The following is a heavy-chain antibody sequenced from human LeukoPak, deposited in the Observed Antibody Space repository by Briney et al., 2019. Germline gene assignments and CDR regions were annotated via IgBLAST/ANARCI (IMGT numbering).Heavy chain of an antibody. Sequence: SETLSLTCTVSGGSISSGGYYWSWIRQHPGKGLEWIGYIYYSGSTYYNPSLKSRVTISVDTSKNQFSLKLSSVTAADTAVYYCARGGSGWPYYYYYYMDVWGKGTTVTVSS. CDR3: ARGGSGWPYYYYYYMDV. CDR1: GGSISSGGYY. CDR2: IYYSGST. V-gene: IGHV4-31*03. D-gene: IGHD6-19*01. J-gene: IGHJ6*03.